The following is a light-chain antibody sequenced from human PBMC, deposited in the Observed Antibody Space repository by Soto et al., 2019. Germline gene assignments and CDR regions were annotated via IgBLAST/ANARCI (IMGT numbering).Light chain of an antibody. J-gene: IGKJ5*01. CDR1: QSVNSN. CDR2: GIS. CDR3: QKYSKWPIN. V-gene: IGKV3D-15*01. Sequence: EIVITHSPSALSVSPVERATLSFMASQSVNSNYLAWYQQKPGQAPRLLIYGISNRATGISDRFSGSGSGTEFTLTISSLQPEDFAIYYCQKYSKWPINFGQGTRLEIK.